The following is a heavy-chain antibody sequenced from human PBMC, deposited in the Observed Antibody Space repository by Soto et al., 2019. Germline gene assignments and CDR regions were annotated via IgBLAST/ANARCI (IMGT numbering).Heavy chain of an antibody. CDR2: IIPIFGTA. D-gene: IGHD3-22*01. Sequence: ASVKVSCKASGGTFSSYAISWVRQAPGQGLEWMGGIIPIFGTANYAQEFQGRVTITADKSTSTAYMELSSLRSEDTAVYYCARGDSEYDSSGYYIDYWRQLYRVAASS. J-gene: IGHJ4*02. CDR3: ARGDSEYDSSGYYIDY. V-gene: IGHV1-69*06. CDR1: GGTFSSYA.